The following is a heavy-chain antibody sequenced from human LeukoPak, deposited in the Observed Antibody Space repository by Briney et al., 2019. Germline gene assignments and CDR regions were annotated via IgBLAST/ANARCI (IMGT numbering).Heavy chain of an antibody. V-gene: IGHV3-21*01. CDR1: GFTFRSYS. Sequence: GVSPRLSCAASGFTFRSYSMNWLPQAPGKGLEGVSSISSSSSYIYYADSVRGRFTISRDNAKNSLYLKMQSPKAKDTAVYYCARTGSYSDYFDYWGQGTLVTVSS. CDR2: ISSSSSYI. CDR3: ARTGSYSDYFDY. D-gene: IGHD1-26*01. J-gene: IGHJ4*02.